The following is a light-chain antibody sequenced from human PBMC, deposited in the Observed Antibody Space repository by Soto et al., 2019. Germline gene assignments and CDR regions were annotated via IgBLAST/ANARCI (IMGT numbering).Light chain of an antibody. Sequence: DIRMTQFPSSLSASVGDRVTITCRSSQSISRSLNWYQQRPGKAPGLLIYGVSNLQSGVPTRFSGSGSGTDFTLTISSLQPEDFATYFCQQSFRTPRTFGQGTKV. V-gene: IGKV1-39*01. CDR3: QQSFRTPRT. CDR1: QSISRS. CDR2: GVS. J-gene: IGKJ1*01.